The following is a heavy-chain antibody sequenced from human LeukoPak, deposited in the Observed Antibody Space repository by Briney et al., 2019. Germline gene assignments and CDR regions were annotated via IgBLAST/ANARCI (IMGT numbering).Heavy chain of an antibody. V-gene: IGHV1-18*01. Sequence: ASVKVSCKASGYTFTSYGISWVRRTPGQGLEWMGWISAYNGNTNYAQKLQGRVTMTTDTSTSTAYMELRSLRSDGTAVYYCARDREVLWFGESPDYWGQGTLVTVSS. J-gene: IGHJ4*02. CDR3: ARDREVLWFGESPDY. D-gene: IGHD3-10*01. CDR2: ISAYNGNT. CDR1: GYTFTSYG.